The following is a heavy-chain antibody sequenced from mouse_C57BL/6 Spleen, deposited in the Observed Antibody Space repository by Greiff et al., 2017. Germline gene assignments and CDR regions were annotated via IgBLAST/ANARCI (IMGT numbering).Heavy chain of an antibody. CDR2: INPSTGGT. CDR1: GYSFTGYY. J-gene: IGHJ2*01. CDR3: ARGDDYTSGYFDY. Sequence: VQLQQSGPELVKPGASVKISCKASGYSFTGYYMNWVKQSPEKSLEWIGEINPSTGGTTYNQKFKAKATLTVDKSSSTAYMQLKSLTSEDSAVYYCARGDDYTSGYFDYWGQGTTLTVSS. V-gene: IGHV1-42*01. D-gene: IGHD2-4*01.